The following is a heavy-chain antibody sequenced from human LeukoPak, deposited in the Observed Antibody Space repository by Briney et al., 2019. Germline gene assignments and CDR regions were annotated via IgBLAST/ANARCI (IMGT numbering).Heavy chain of an antibody. CDR3: ARGGATSVGY. CDR2: IRQDGSEQ. V-gene: IGHV3-7*01. J-gene: IGHJ4*02. D-gene: IGHD1-26*01. Sequence: PGGSLRLSCAASGFTFSSYWMSWVRQAPGKGLEWVANIRQDGSEQYYVDSVKGRFTISRDNAKNSLYLQMNSLRADDTAVYFCARGGATSVGYWGQGTLVTVSS. CDR1: GFTFSSYW.